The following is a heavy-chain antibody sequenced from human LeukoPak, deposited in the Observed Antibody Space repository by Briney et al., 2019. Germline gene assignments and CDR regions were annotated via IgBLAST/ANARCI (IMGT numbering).Heavy chain of an antibody. V-gene: IGHV3-11*04. D-gene: IGHD6-6*01. CDR1: GFTFSNYW. J-gene: IGHJ4*02. CDR2: ISSSGSTI. CDR3: ARVSSSSFDY. Sequence: GGSLRLSCAASGFTFSNYWMHWVRQAPGKGLEWVSYISSSGSTIYYADSVKGRFTISRDNAKNSLYLQMNSLRAEDTAVYYCARVSSSSFDYWGQGTLVTVSS.